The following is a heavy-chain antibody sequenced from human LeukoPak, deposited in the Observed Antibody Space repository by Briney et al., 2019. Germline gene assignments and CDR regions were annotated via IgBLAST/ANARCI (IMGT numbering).Heavy chain of an antibody. V-gene: IGHV4-59*01. Sequence: SATLSLTCTVSGGTISSYYWSWIRQPPGKGLEWIGYIYYSGSTHYNPSLKSRVTISVDTSKNQFSLKLSSVTAADTAVYYCARVARGIQLSWGQGTLVTVSS. CDR2: IYYSGST. CDR1: GGTISSYY. CDR3: ARVARGIQLS. J-gene: IGHJ4*02. D-gene: IGHD5-18*01.